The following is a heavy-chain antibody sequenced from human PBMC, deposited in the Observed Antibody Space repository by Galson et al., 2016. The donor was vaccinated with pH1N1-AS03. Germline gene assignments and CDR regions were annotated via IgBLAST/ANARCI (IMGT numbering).Heavy chain of an antibody. CDR1: GFTVSSKY. J-gene: IGHJ6*02. V-gene: IGHV3-53*01. Sequence: SLRLSCAASGFTVSSKYMNWVRQAPGKALEWISVIYSGGDTFYADSVKGRFTISRDNFKNTLYLQMNSLRADDTAVYYCARDRTVVAASIIYYYGMDVWGQGTTVTVSS. D-gene: IGHD2-2*01. CDR2: IYSGGDT. CDR3: ARDRTVVAASIIYYYGMDV.